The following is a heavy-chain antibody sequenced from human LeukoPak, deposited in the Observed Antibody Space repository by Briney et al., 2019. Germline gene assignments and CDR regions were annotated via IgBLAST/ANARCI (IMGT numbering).Heavy chain of an antibody. CDR3: AKPPVSGCSSTSCCAWFDP. Sequence: GGSLRLSCAASGFTFSSYAMSWVRQAPGKGLEWVSAISGSGGSTYYADSVKGRFTISRDNSKNTLYLQMNSLRAEDTAVYYCAKPPVSGCSSTSCCAWFDPWGQGTLVTVSS. D-gene: IGHD2-2*01. CDR1: GFTFSSYA. CDR2: ISGSGGST. J-gene: IGHJ5*02. V-gene: IGHV3-23*01.